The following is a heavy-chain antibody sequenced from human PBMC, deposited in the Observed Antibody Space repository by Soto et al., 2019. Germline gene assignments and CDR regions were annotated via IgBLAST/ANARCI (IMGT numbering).Heavy chain of an antibody. CDR1: EFAFSSYG. V-gene: IGHV3-30*03. D-gene: IGHD5-18*01. CDR2: ISYDGSLQ. Sequence: QAQLVESGGGVVQPGRSLRLSCAASEFAFSSYGMHWVRQAPGTVLEWVAVISYDGSLQHYADSVKGRFTISRDNSKNMVLLQMSSLRAEDTAVYYCVSDRGYGHASVPYSWGQGTLVSVSS. CDR3: VSDRGYGHASVPYS. J-gene: IGHJ4*02.